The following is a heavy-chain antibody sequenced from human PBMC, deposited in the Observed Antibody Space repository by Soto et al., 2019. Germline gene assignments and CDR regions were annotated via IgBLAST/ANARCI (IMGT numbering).Heavy chain of an antibody. D-gene: IGHD3-10*01. CDR1: EFTLSSYS. CDR2: ISSSSSYI. V-gene: IGHV3-21*01. Sequence: GGSPGLSCAASEFTLSSYSMNWVRQTPGKGLEWVSSISSSSSYIHYADSVKGRFTISRDNAKNSLYLQMNSLRAEDTAVYYCAREALWFGGLSRYYFDYWGQGTLVTVSS. CDR3: AREALWFGGLSRYYFDY. J-gene: IGHJ4*02.